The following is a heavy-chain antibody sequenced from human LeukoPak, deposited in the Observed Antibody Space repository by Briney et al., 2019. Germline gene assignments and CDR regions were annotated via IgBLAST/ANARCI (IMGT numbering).Heavy chain of an antibody. CDR1: GFTFSSYA. V-gene: IGHV3-30-3*01. CDR3: VRGDLRLPRSTPDC. Sequence: GGSLRLSCAASGFTFSSYAMHWVRQAPGKGLEWVAVISYDGSNKYYAESVKGRFTISRDNSKNTLYLQMNSLRGEDTAVYYCVRGDLRLPRSTPDCWGQGTLVTVSS. J-gene: IGHJ4*02. CDR2: ISYDGSNK. D-gene: IGHD5/OR15-5a*01.